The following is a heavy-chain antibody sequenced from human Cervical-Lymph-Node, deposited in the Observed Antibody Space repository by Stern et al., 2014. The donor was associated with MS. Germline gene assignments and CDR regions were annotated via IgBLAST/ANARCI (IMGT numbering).Heavy chain of an antibody. Sequence: EVQLVQSGAEVKKPGESLKISCKTSGYSFSNFWIGWVRQKPGKGLEWMGIIYPEDSDTPYSPSFQGHVTISADESISTAYLQWRSLKASDTAMYYCVRRRDSDSYDTFDIWGQGTMLIVSS. D-gene: IGHD3-22*01. J-gene: IGHJ3*02. CDR2: IYPEDSDT. CDR1: GYSFSNFW. CDR3: VRRRDSDSYDTFDI. V-gene: IGHV5-51*01.